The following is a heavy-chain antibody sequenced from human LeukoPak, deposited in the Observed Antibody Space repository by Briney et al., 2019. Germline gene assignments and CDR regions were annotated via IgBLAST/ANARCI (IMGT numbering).Heavy chain of an antibody. CDR3: ARVHFGSEYQLLSFDY. Sequence: SETLSLTCAVSGGSISSSNWWSWVRQPPGKGLEWIGYIYYSGSTYYNPSLKSRVTISVDTSKNQFSLKLSSVTAADTAVYYCARVHFGSEYQLLSFDYWGQGTLVTVSS. V-gene: IGHV4-30-4*01. D-gene: IGHD2-2*01. CDR2: IYYSGST. CDR1: GGSISSSNW. J-gene: IGHJ4*02.